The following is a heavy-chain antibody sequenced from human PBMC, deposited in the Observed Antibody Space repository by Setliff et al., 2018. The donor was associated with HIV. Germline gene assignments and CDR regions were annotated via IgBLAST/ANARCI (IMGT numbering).Heavy chain of an antibody. CDR3: ARVLYISGWYGPVVKALDM. CDR2: ISARSTYK. CDR1: GFTFNIVS. V-gene: IGHV3-21*01. J-gene: IGHJ3*02. Sequence: PGGSLRLSCAASGFTFNIVSMNWVRQAPGKGLEWVSGISARSTYKHYIESVKGRFTISRDNAKNSLYLQMNSLRAEDTAVYYCARVLYISGWYGPVVKALDMWGQGTMVTVSS. D-gene: IGHD6-19*01.